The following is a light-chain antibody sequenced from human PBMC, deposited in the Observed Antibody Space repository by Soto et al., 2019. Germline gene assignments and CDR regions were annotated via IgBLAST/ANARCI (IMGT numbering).Light chain of an antibody. CDR1: SNDVGRDNY. J-gene: IGLJ2*01. V-gene: IGLV2-8*01. Sequence: QSALTQPPSASGSLGQSVTISCSGTSNDVGRDNYVSWYQQHAGQTPKVIIYDVFQRPSGVPDRFSGSKSGTTAYLTVSRLQAEDEAEYFCSAYGGRNNFVVFGGGTKLTVL. CDR3: SAYGGRNNFVV. CDR2: DVF.